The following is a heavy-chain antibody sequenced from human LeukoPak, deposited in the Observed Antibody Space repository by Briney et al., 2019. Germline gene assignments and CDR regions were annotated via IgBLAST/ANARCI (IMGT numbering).Heavy chain of an antibody. Sequence: GESLRLSCAASGFTFSSYNMNWVRQAPGKGLEWVSSISSSSSYIYYADSVRGRFTISRDNAKNSLYLQMSSLRAEDTAVYYCAKSQGGSLLDMDVWGKGTTVTISS. J-gene: IGHJ6*03. D-gene: IGHD1-26*01. CDR3: AKSQGGSLLDMDV. CDR1: GFTFSSYN. CDR2: ISSSSSYI. V-gene: IGHV3-21*01.